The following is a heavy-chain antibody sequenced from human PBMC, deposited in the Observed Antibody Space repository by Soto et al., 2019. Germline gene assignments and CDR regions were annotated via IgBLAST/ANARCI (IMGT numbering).Heavy chain of an antibody. CDR1: GGSISSSNW. D-gene: IGHD6-19*01. Sequence: SETLSLTCAVSGGSISSSNWWSWVHQPPGKGLEWIGEIYHSGSTNYNPSLKSRVTISVDKSKNQFSLKLSSVTAADTAVYYCARVVFSSGWFDYWGQGTLVTVSS. CDR2: IYHSGST. CDR3: ARVVFSSGWFDY. V-gene: IGHV4-4*02. J-gene: IGHJ4*02.